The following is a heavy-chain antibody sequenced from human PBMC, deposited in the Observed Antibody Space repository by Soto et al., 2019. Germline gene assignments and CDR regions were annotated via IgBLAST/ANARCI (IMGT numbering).Heavy chain of an antibody. CDR2: IKQDGSEK. CDR1: GFTFSGSW. Sequence: GGSLRLSCASGFTFSGSWMSWVRQAPGKGLEWVANIKQDGSEKYYVDSVKGRFTISRDNAKKSLYLQMNSLRAEDTAIYYCARGRFLDALLRDYYMDVWGKGTTVTVSS. D-gene: IGHD3-3*01. CDR3: ARGRFLDALLRDYYMDV. V-gene: IGHV3-7*01. J-gene: IGHJ6*03.